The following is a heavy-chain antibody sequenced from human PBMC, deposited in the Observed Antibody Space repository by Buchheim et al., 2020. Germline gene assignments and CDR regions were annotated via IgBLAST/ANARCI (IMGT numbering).Heavy chain of an antibody. J-gene: IGHJ6*02. Sequence: EVQLVESGGGLVQPGGSLRLSCAAPGFTFSSYSMNWVRQAPGKGLEWVSYISSSSSTIYYADSVKGRFTISRDNAKNSLYLQMNSLRAEDTAVYYCATALVAGNYYYYGMDVWGQGTT. CDR3: ATALVAGNYYYYGMDV. V-gene: IGHV3-48*04. CDR1: GFTFSSYS. D-gene: IGHD6-19*01. CDR2: ISSSSSTI.